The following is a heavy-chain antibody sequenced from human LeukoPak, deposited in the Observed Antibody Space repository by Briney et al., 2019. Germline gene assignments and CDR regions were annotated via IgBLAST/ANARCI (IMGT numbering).Heavy chain of an antibody. CDR1: GYTFNSYG. D-gene: IGHD5-24*01. V-gene: IGHV1-18*01. Sequence: ASVKVSCKASGYTFNSYGISWVRQAPGQGLEWMGWVSAYNGNTNYAQNLQGRVTMTTDTSTSTAYMELRSLRSDDTAMYYCARMEMATAIFDYWGQGTLVTVSS. CDR3: ARMEMATAIFDY. J-gene: IGHJ4*02. CDR2: VSAYNGNT.